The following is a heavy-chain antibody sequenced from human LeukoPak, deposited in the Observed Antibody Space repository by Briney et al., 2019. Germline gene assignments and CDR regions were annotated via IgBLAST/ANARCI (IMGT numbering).Heavy chain of an antibody. D-gene: IGHD1-1*01. V-gene: IGHV3-30*04. J-gene: IGHJ6*04. CDR1: GFTFSSYA. CDR2: ISYDGSNK. CDR3: ARDRQLDYYYYGMDV. Sequence: GRSLRLSCAASGFTFSSYAMHCVRQAPGKGLWWVAVISYDGSNKYYADSVKGRFTISRDNSKNTLYLQMNSLRAEDTAVYYCARDRQLDYYYYGMDVWGKGTTVTVSS.